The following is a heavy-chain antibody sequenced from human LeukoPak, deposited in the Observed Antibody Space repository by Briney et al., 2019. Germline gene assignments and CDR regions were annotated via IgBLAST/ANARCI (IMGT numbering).Heavy chain of an antibody. D-gene: IGHD6-19*01. CDR2: VSNSGSYT. V-gene: IGHV3-11*05. J-gene: IGHJ4*02. Sequence: GGSLRLPCAASGFTFSDEYMSWIRQAPGKGLEWVSYVSNSGSYTNYADSVKGRFTISRDNAKSSLYLQMNSVRAEDPAVYYCARGRGAGPGAHFDYWGQGTLVTVSS. CDR1: GFTFSDEY. CDR3: ARGRGAGPGAHFDY.